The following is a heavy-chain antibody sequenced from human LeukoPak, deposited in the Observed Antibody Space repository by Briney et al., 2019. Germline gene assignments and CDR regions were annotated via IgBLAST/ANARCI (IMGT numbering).Heavy chain of an antibody. D-gene: IGHD4-17*01. CDR1: GFTFSSYS. J-gene: IGHJ4*02. V-gene: IGHV3-30*19. Sequence: PGRSLRLSCAASGFTFSSYSMHWVRQAPGKGLEWVAVVSYDGSNKYYADSVKGRFTISRDNSENRLYLQMNSLRADDTAVYYCARATTVTTGGDYWGQGTLVTVSS. CDR3: ARATTVTTGGDY. CDR2: VSYDGSNK.